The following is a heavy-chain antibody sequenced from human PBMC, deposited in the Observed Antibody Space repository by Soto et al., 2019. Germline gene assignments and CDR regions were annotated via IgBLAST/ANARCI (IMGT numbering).Heavy chain of an antibody. J-gene: IGHJ4*02. CDR1: GFPFSSYG. V-gene: IGHV3-33*03. Sequence: GGSLRLSCAASGFPFSSYGMHWVRQAPGKGLDGVGVIWYDGSNKDYAESVKGRFTISRDNSKNMLYLQMNGLRADDTAVYYCASSINWGQGTLVTVS. CDR2: IWYDGSNK. CDR3: ASSIN.